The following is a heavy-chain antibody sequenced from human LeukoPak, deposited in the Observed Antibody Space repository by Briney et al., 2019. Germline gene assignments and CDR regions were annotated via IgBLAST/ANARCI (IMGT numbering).Heavy chain of an antibody. V-gene: IGHV1-69*05. CDR1: GGTFSSYA. CDR3: ATQMSSSPGY. Sequence: SVKVSCKASGGTFSSYAISWVRQAPGQGLEWMGRIIPIFGTANYAQKFQGRVTITTDESTSTAYMEPSSLRSEDTAVYYCATQMSSSPGYWGQGTLVTVSS. J-gene: IGHJ4*02. CDR2: IIPIFGTA. D-gene: IGHD6-6*01.